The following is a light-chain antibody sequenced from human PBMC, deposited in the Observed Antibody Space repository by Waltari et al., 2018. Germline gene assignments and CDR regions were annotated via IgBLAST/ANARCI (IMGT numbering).Light chain of an antibody. Sequence: QSALTQPASVSGSPGQSLTISCTGSTSDVGGYNLVSWYLQFPNKAPQLIIYEGTRRPSGVSSRFSASKSGNTASLTISGLQAEDEALYFCSSYARSDNSVLFGGGTQLSVL. CDR2: EGT. V-gene: IGLV2-23*01. J-gene: IGLJ2*01. CDR1: TSDVGGYNL. CDR3: SSYARSDNSVL.